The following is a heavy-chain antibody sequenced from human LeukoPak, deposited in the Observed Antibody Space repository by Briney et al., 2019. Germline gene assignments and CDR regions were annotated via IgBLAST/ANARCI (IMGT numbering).Heavy chain of an antibody. V-gene: IGHV4-59*01. CDR2: IYYSGTT. CDR1: GGSFSGYY. CDR3: ARSEVVRGVMVAFDI. D-gene: IGHD3-10*01. J-gene: IGHJ3*02. Sequence: SETLSLTCAVYGGSFSGYYWSWIRQPPGKGLEWIGYIYYSGTTNYNPSLKSRVTISVDTSKNQFSLKLSSVTAADTAVYYCARSEVVRGVMVAFDIWGQGTMVTVSS.